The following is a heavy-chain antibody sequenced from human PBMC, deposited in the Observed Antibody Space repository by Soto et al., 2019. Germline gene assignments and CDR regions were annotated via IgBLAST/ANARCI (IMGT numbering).Heavy chain of an antibody. CDR3: AKTAYYYDSSGYYYPFDY. V-gene: IGHV3-23*01. J-gene: IGHJ4*02. Sequence: SCKAGGYTFSDYYIQWVRQAPGKGLEWVSAISGSGGSTYYADFVKGRFTISRDNSKNTLYLQMNSLRAEDTAVYYCAKTAYYYDSSGYYYPFDYWGQGTLVTVSS. CDR1: GYTFSDYY. D-gene: IGHD3-22*01. CDR2: ISGSGGST.